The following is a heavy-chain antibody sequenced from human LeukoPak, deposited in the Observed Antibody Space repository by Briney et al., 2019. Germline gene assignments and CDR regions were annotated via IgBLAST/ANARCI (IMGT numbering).Heavy chain of an antibody. CDR1: GFTFSTNA. V-gene: IGHV3-23*01. J-gene: IGHJ4*02. CDR3: AKLPGRAADY. CDR2: ISGSGAST. Sequence: GGSLRLSCLTSGFTFSTNAMSWVRQAPGKGLEWISGISGSGASTYYADSVTGRFTISRDNSKNTLYLQMNSLRAEDTAVYYCAKLPGRAADYWGQGTLVTVSS.